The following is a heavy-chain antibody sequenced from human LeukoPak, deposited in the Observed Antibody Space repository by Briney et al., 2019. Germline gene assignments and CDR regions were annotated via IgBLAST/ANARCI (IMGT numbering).Heavy chain of an antibody. CDR2: ISTSSNNI. CDR3: ARGGTYCGGGCHGTNY. V-gene: IGHV3-21*01. D-gene: IGHD2-21*02. CDR1: GFTFSTYS. J-gene: IGHJ4*02. Sequence: GGSLRLSCAASGFTFSTYSMNWVRQAPGKGLEWVSAISTSSNNIYYADSVKGRFTISRDDAKNSLYLQMNSLRAEDTAVYYCARGGTYCGGGCHGTNYWGQGTLVTVSS.